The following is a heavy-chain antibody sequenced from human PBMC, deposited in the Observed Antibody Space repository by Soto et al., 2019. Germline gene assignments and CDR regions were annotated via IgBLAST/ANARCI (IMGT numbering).Heavy chain of an antibody. Sequence: QPGGSLRLSCAASGFTFDDYAMHWVRQAPGKGLEWVSGISWNSGSIGYADSVKGRFTISRDNAKNSLYLQMNSLRAEDTALYYCARGLPYYYYYMDVWGKGTTVTVSS. CDR3: ARGLPYYYYYMDV. CDR2: ISWNSGSI. V-gene: IGHV3-9*01. J-gene: IGHJ6*03. CDR1: GFTFDDYA.